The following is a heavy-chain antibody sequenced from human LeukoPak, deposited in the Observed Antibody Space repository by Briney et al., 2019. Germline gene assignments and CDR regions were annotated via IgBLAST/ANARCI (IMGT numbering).Heavy chain of an antibody. D-gene: IGHD3-3*01. Sequence: SETLSLTCTVSGGSISSNNYFWGWIRLPPGKGLEWIGSIYDSGSTYYNPSLKSRVTISVDTSKNQFSLKLNSVTAADTAMYYCQSRFLEWLLDYWGQGTLVTVSS. CDR3: QSRFLEWLLDY. J-gene: IGHJ4*02. CDR1: GGSISSNNYF. V-gene: IGHV4-39*01. CDR2: IYDSGST.